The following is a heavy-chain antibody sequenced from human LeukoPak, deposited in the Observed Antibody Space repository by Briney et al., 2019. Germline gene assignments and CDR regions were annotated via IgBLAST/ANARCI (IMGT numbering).Heavy chain of an antibody. CDR2: INPNSGGT. D-gene: IGHD3-22*01. J-gene: IGHJ5*02. CDR1: GYTFTVYY. Sequence: ASVTVSCKASGYTFTVYYMHWVRQAPGQGLEWMGWINPNSGGTNYAQKFQGRVTMTRDTSISTAYMELSRLRSDDTAVYYCARGRYYYDTEDWFDPWGQGTLVTVSS. CDR3: ARGRYYYDTEDWFDP. V-gene: IGHV1-2*02.